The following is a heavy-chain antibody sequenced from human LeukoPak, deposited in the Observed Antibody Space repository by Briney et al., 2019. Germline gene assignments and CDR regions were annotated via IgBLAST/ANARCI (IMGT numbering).Heavy chain of an antibody. CDR3: ARARGYYYDSSGYSDY. CDR2: INHSGST. J-gene: IGHJ4*02. Sequence: SETLSLTCGVYGGSFSGYYWSWIRQPPGKGLEWIGEINHSGSTNYNPSLKSRVTVSVDTSKNQFSLKLSSVTAADTAVYYCARARGYYYDSSGYSDYWGQGTLVTVSS. V-gene: IGHV4-34*01. D-gene: IGHD3-22*01. CDR1: GGSFSGYY.